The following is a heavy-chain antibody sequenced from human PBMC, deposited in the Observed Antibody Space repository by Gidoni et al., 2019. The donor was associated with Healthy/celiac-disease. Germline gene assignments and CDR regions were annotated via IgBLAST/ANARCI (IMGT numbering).Heavy chain of an antibody. CDR2: INHSGST. CDR3: ASTNYYGSGSGTYYGMDV. CDR1: GGSFSGYY. D-gene: IGHD3-10*01. J-gene: IGHJ6*02. Sequence: QVQLQQWGAGLLQPSETLSLTCAVYGGSFSGYYGSWIRQPPGKGLEWIGEINHSGSTNYNPSLKSRVTISVDTSKNQFSLKLSSVTAADTAVYYCASTNYYGSGSGTYYGMDVWGQGTTVTVSS. V-gene: IGHV4-34*01.